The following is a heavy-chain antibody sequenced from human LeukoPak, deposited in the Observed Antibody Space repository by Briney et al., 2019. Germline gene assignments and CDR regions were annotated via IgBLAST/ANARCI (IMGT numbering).Heavy chain of an antibody. CDR2: INASGGAT. V-gene: IGHV3-23*01. CDR1: GFTVGNYI. CDR3: AKGLWDYYGSGIMYYTMDV. Sequence: GGPLRLSCAASGFTVGNYIITWVRPAPGKGLFWVSTINASGGATYYADSVRGRFAISRDNSRDTLYLQVYNLRAEDTAVYYCAKGLWDYYGSGIMYYTMDVWGQGTTVTVSS. D-gene: IGHD3-10*01. J-gene: IGHJ6*02.